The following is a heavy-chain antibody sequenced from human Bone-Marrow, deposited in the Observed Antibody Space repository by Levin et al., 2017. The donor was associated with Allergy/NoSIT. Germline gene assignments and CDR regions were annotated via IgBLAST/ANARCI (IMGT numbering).Heavy chain of an antibody. CDR1: GFTFSSYA. CDR3: ARTGRDAFDI. V-gene: IGHV3-30-3*01. CDR2: TSYDESIK. J-gene: IGHJ3*02. D-gene: IGHD1-14*01. Sequence: LSLTCAASGFTFSSYAMHWVRQAPGKGLEWVSVTSYDESIKYYTDSVKGRFTISRDNSKNTLYLQMISLRAEDTAVYYCARTGRDAFDIWGQGTMVTVSS.